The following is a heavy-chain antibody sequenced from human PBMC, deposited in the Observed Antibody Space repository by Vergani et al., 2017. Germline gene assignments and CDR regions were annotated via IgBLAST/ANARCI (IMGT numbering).Heavy chain of an antibody. CDR1: GFTFDDYA. Sequence: EVQLVESGGGLVQPGRSLRLSCAASGFTFDDYAMHWVRQAPGKGLEWVSGISWNSGSIGYADSVKGRFTISRDNAKNSLYLQMNSLRAEDTAVYYCAKDPARIYCSGGSCQYSWWYFDLWGRGTLVTVSS. CDR2: ISWNSGSI. D-gene: IGHD2-15*01. J-gene: IGHJ2*01. CDR3: AKDPARIYCSGGSCQYSWWYFDL. V-gene: IGHV3-9*01.